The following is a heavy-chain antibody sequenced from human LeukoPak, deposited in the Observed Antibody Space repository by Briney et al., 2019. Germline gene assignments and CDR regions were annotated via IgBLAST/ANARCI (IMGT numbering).Heavy chain of an antibody. CDR2: INHSGST. J-gene: IGHJ4*02. CDR3: ARSHNWNDFGY. CDR1: GFTFSSYA. Sequence: PGGSLRLSCAASGFTFSSYAMSWIRQPPGKGLEWIGEINHSGSTNYNPSLKSRVTISVDTSKNQFSLKLSSVTAADTAVYYCARSHNWNDFGYWGQGTLVTVSS. V-gene: IGHV4-34*01. D-gene: IGHD1-20*01.